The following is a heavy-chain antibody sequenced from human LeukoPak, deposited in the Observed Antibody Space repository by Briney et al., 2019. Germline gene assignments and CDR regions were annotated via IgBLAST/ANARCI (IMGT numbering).Heavy chain of an antibody. Sequence: PSQTLSLTCAVSGGSISSGGYSWSWIRQPPGKGLEWIGEINHSGSTNYNLSLKSRVTISVDTSKNQFSLKLSSVTAADTAVYYCARAMPVDTAMGPVGRYFDYWGQGTLVTVSS. CDR1: GGSISSGGYS. CDR2: INHSGST. V-gene: IGHV4-30-2*01. CDR3: ARAMPVDTAMGPVGRYFDY. J-gene: IGHJ4*02. D-gene: IGHD5-18*01.